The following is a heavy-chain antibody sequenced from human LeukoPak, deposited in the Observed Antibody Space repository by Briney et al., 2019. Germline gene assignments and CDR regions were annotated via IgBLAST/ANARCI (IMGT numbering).Heavy chain of an antibody. V-gene: IGHV4-39*01. Sequence: PWETLSLTCTAFGCSISTSSSYWVWIRQPPGKGLEWIGSIYYSGSTYYNPSLKSRVTISVDTSRNQFSLKLSSVSAADTAVYYCARGLGYGSGSYYLGFDMWGQGTMVTVSS. CDR1: GCSISTSSSY. CDR2: IYYSGST. D-gene: IGHD3-10*01. CDR3: ARGLGYGSGSYYLGFDM. J-gene: IGHJ3*02.